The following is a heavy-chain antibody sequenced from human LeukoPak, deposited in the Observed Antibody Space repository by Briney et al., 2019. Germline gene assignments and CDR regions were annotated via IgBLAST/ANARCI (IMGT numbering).Heavy chain of an antibody. D-gene: IGHD4-23*01. CDR3: ARDNGGKSYDY. V-gene: IGHV4-61*01. J-gene: IGHJ4*02. CDR2: IYYSGST. CDR1: GGSISNSNYY. Sequence: SETLSLTCTVSGGSISNSNYYWSWIRQPPGKGLEWIGYIYYSGSTNYNPSLKSRVTISVDTSKNQFSLKLSSVTAADTAVYYCARDNGGKSYDYWGQGTLVTVSS.